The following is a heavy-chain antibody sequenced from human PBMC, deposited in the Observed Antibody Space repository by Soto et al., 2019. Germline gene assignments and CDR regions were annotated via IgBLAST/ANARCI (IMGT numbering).Heavy chain of an antibody. D-gene: IGHD4-17*01. CDR1: GFTFSSYG. V-gene: IGHV3-23*01. CDR3: ARDVGLDYDEFFAY. J-gene: IGHJ4*02. Sequence: GGSLRLSCTASGFTFSSYGMGWVRQAPGKGLQWVSTIRGDGGQTHYTDSVKGRFSTSRDNSKNTVYLQMDSLRAEDTAMYFCARDVGLDYDEFFAYWGQGTKVTV. CDR2: IRGDGGQT.